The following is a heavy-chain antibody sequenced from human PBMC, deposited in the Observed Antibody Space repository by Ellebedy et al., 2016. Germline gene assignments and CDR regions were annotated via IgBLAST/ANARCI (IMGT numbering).Heavy chain of an antibody. D-gene: IGHD3/OR15-3a*01. CDR1: GHTFTNYP. CDR3: AGGSNYAMDV. CDR2: LYPSGEST. Sequence: ASVKVSXXTSGHTFTNYPIHWVRLAPGQGLEWMGILYPSGESTYYAQMFQDRVTMTRDTSTSTVYMDLGSLRSEDTAIYFCAGGSNYAMDVWGQGTTVTVSS. V-gene: IGHV1-46*01. J-gene: IGHJ6*02.